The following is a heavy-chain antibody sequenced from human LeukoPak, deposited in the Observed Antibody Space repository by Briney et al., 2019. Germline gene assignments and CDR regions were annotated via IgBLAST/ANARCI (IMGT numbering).Heavy chain of an antibody. CDR3: ARDPIGSRWPYYFDY. CDR1: GYTFTTYA. D-gene: IGHD6-13*01. J-gene: IGHJ4*02. Sequence: ASVKVSCKASGYTFTTYAMRWVRQAPGQRLEWMGWINAGNGNTKYSQKFQARVTITRDTSASTAYMELSSLRSEDTAVYYCARDPIGSRWPYYFDYWGQGTLVTVSS. V-gene: IGHV1-3*01. CDR2: INAGNGNT.